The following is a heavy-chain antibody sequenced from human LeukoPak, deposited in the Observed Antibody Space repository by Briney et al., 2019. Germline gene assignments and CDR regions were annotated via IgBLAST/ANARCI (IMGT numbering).Heavy chain of an antibody. CDR3: ATGVRSYYDSSGYPYAFDI. D-gene: IGHD3-22*01. V-gene: IGHV3-7*01. Sequence: PGGSLRLSCAASRFAFSTYWMSWARQAPGKGLEWVANINQDGSEKYYMDSVKGRFTISRDNAKNSLYLQMNSLRAEDTAVYYCATGVRSYYDSSGYPYAFDIWGQGTMVTVSS. CDR2: INQDGSEK. J-gene: IGHJ3*02. CDR1: RFAFSTYW.